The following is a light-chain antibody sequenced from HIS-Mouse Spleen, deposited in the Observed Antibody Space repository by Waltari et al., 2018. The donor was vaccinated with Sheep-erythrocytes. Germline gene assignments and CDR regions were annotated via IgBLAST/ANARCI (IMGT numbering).Light chain of an antibody. CDR3: QQFNNYPRT. J-gene: IGKJ1*01. CDR2: AAS. Sequence: DIQLTQSPSFLSASVGARVTITCRASQGISSYLAWYQQKPGKAPKLLIYAASTLQSGVPSRFSGSGSGTEFTLTISSLQPEDFATYYCQQFNNYPRTFGQGTKVEIK. V-gene: IGKV1-9*01. CDR1: QGISSY.